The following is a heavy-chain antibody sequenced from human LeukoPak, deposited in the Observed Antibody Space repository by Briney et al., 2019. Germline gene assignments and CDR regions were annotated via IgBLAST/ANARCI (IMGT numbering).Heavy chain of an antibody. V-gene: IGHV3-23*01. CDR3: AKADVNYYDSSGYYYD. CDR2: ISGSGGST. CDR1: GFTFSSYA. D-gene: IGHD3-22*01. Sequence: GGSLRLSCAASGFTFSSYAMSWVRQAPGKGLEWVSAISGSGGSTYYADSVKGRFTISRDNSKNTLYLQMNSLRAEDTAVYYCAKADVNYYDSSGYYYDWGQGTLVTVSS. J-gene: IGHJ4*02.